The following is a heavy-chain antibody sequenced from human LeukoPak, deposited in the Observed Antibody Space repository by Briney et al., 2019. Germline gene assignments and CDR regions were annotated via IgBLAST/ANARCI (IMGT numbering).Heavy chain of an antibody. CDR1: GFTFSSYE. D-gene: IGHD6-19*01. CDR3: ARDGYSSGWYYFDY. V-gene: IGHV3-48*03. J-gene: IGHJ4*02. Sequence: GGSLRLSCAASGFTFSSYEMNWVRQAPRKGLEWGSYISSSGSTIYYADPVKGRFTISSDNAKNSLYLQMNSLRAEDTAVYYCARDGYSSGWYYFDYWGQGTLVTVSS. CDR2: ISSSGSTI.